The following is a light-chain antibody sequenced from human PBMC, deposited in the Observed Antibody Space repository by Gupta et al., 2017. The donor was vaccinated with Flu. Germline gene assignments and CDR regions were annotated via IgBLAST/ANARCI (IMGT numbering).Light chain of an antibody. Sequence: IQLTQSPYSLSASVGDRVTITCQASQDISNYLNWYQQKPGKAPKLLIYDASNLETGVPSRFSGSGSGTDFTFTISSLQPEDIATYYCQQYDNLPLAFGTGTKVDIK. V-gene: IGKV1-33*01. CDR2: DAS. CDR1: QDISNY. J-gene: IGKJ3*01. CDR3: QQYDNLPLA.